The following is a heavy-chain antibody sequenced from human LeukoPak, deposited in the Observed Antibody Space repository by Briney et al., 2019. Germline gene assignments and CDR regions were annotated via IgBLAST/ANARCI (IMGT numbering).Heavy chain of an antibody. CDR1: GGSSSGYY. V-gene: IGHV4-34*01. D-gene: IGHD2-15*01. CDR3: ARVSCGVSGGSCYLPYYYYGMDV. CDR2: INHSGST. Sequence: SETLSLTRAVYGGSSSGYYWSWIRPPPGTGLEWIGEINHSGSTNYNPSLKSRVTISVDTSKNQFSLKLSSVTAADTAVYYCARVSCGVSGGSCYLPYYYYGMDVWGEGTTVTVSS. J-gene: IGHJ6*04.